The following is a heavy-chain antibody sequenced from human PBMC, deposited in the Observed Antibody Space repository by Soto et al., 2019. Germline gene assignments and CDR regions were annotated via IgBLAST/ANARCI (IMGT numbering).Heavy chain of an antibody. CDR2: ISGKNGNT. V-gene: IGHV1-18*04. J-gene: IGHJ6*02. CDR3: ARVSSSIVVVQAYGMDV. CDR1: GYTFISHG. D-gene: IGHD2-15*01. Sequence: QVQLVQSGVEVKKPGASVKVSCKASGYTFISHGISWVRQAPGQGREWMGWISGKNGNTNYAQKLQGRVTLTTDTSTSTSYMELRSLRSHDPDVYYCARVSSSIVVVQAYGMDVWGQGTTVTVSS.